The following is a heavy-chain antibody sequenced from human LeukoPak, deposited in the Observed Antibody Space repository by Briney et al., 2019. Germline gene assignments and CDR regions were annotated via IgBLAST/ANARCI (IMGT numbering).Heavy chain of an antibody. Sequence: PGGSLRRSCAASGFTFSSYAMSWVRQTPGKGLEWVSGISGSGGSTYYADSVKGRFTISRDNSKNTVYLEIDNLRAEDTAVYYCAKCMSGTGVCLNFDSWGQGILVTVSS. V-gene: IGHV3-23*01. CDR2: ISGSGGST. CDR1: GFTFSSYA. D-gene: IGHD2-8*02. CDR3: AKCMSGTGVCLNFDS. J-gene: IGHJ4*02.